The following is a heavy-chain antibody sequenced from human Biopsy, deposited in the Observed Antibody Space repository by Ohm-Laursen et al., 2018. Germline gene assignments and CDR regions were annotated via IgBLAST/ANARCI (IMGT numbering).Heavy chain of an antibody. CDR2: IWYDGSNK. CDR3: AKCMTGGSNYYFHH. CDR1: GFTFSSYG. V-gene: IGHV3-33*06. Sequence: SLRLSCAASGFTFSSYGMHWVRQAPGKVLEWVAAIWYDGSNKNYADSVKGRFTISRDNSKNTLYLQMNSLRGEDTAVYYCAKCMTGGSNYYFHHCGQGTLVTVSS. D-gene: IGHD2-8*01. J-gene: IGHJ4*02.